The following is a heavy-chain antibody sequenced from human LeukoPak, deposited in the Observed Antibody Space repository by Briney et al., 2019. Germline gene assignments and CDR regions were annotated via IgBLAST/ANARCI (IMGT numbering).Heavy chain of an antibody. D-gene: IGHD1-26*01. Sequence: PGGSLRLSCAASRFKFSDYYMSWIRQAPGKGPEWVSYISSSGITIYYADSVKGRFTISRDNAQNSLYLQMSSLRAEDTAVYYCARDFGRTGTSHYVDRWGQGTLVTVSS. CDR1: RFKFSDYY. V-gene: IGHV3-11*01. J-gene: IGHJ5*02. CDR3: ARDFGRTGTSHYVDR. CDR2: ISSSGITI.